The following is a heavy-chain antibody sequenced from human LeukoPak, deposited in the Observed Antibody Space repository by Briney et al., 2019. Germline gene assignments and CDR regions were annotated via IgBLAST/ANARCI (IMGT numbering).Heavy chain of an antibody. D-gene: IGHD6-13*01. CDR2: IYYSGST. Sequence: SQTLSLTCTVSGGSISSGDYYWSWIRQPPGKGLEWIGYIYYSGSTYYNPSLKSRVTISVDTSKNQFSLKLSSVTAADTAVYYCARGKIAAGTNWFDPWGQGTLVTVSS. CDR3: ARGKIAAGTNWFDP. CDR1: GGSISSGDYY. J-gene: IGHJ5*02. V-gene: IGHV4-30-4*08.